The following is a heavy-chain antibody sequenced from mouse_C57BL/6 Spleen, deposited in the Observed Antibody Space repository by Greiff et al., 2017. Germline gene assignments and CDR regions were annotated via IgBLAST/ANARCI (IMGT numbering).Heavy chain of an antibody. V-gene: IGHV2-3*01. Sequence: VQLVESGPGLVAPSHSLSITCTVSGFPLPSYGVSWVRQPPGKGLEWLGVIWGDGGTNYHSALITRLHISQDNSKSQVFLELNSLQSDDTATYCCAMMVTTSYYAMDYWGQGTSVTVSA. CDR2: IWGDGGT. CDR1: GFPLPSYG. D-gene: IGHD2-2*01. J-gene: IGHJ4*01. CDR3: AMMVTTSYYAMDY.